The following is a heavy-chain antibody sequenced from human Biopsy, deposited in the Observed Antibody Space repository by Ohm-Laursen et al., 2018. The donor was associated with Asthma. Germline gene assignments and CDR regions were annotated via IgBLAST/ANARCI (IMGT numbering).Heavy chain of an antibody. J-gene: IGHJ4*02. D-gene: IGHD6-13*01. CDR1: GTHFGSYN. Sequence: SLRLSCSASGTHFGSYNMHWARQAPGKGLEWVAVITFDGSTQHYGDSVKGRFTISRDNSKNMLFLQMNSLRAEDTAVYYCSRDALGYYFDIWGQGTQVTVSS. CDR3: SRDALGYYFDI. V-gene: IGHV3-30-3*01. CDR2: ITFDGSTQ.